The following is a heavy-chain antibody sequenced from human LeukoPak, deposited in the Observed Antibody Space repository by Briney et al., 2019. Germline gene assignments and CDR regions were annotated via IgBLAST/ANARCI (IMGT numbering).Heavy chain of an antibody. V-gene: IGHV4-38-2*02. CDR1: GYSISSGYY. Sequence: PSETLSLTCAVSGYSISSGYYWGWIRQPPGKGLEWIGSIHHSGSTYYNPSLKSRITISVDMSKNQFSLKLSSVTAADTAVYFCARDPDDKDFDYWGQGTLGTVSS. J-gene: IGHJ4*02. D-gene: IGHD3-22*01. CDR2: IHHSGST. CDR3: ARDPDDKDFDY.